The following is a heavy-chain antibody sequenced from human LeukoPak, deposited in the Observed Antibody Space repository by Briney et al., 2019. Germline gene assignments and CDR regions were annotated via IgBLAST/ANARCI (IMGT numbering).Heavy chain of an antibody. CDR1: GFTFNNYA. V-gene: IGHV3-9*01. CDR2: ISWDSGSI. D-gene: IGHD3-22*01. CDR3: AKAYDSSGYYSLDY. J-gene: IGHJ4*02. Sequence: GGSLRLSCAASGFTFNNYAMRWVRQAPGKGLEWVSGISWDSGSIGYADSVKGRFTISRDNAKNSLYLQMNSLRAEDTALYYCAKAYDSSGYYSLDYWGQGTLVTVSS.